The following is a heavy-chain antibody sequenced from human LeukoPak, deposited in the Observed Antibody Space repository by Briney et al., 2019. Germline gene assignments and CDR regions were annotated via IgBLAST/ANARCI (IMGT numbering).Heavy chain of an antibody. J-gene: IGHJ3*02. CDR1: KFTFSNYA. CDR2: ISGSGGTT. V-gene: IGHV3-23*01. CDR3: AKKMGSGTYSTFDM. Sequence: QSGGSLRLSCAASKFTFSNYAMSWVRHAPGKGLEWVSAISGSGGTTYYAESVKGRFTISRDKSKNTVSLQVNSLRAEDTAVYYCAKKMGSGTYSTFDMWGQGTMVTVSS. D-gene: IGHD1-26*01.